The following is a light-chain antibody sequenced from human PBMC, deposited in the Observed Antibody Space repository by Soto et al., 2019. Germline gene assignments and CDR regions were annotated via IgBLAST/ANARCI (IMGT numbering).Light chain of an antibody. J-gene: IGKJ4*01. CDR3: QKFNSYPLT. CDR2: AAS. V-gene: IGKV1-9*01. CDR1: QGIASS. Sequence: DIHLTQSPSFLSASVGDRVTITCRAIQGIASSLAWYQQQAGKAPKLLIYAASTLESGVPSRFSGSGSGTEFTLTISSLQPEDFEIYYCQKFNSYPLTFGGGTKVEIK.